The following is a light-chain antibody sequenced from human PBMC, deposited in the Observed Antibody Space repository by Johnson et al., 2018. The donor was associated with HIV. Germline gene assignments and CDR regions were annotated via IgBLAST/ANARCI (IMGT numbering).Light chain of an antibody. CDR1: SSNIGNNY. CDR2: ENN. J-gene: IGLJ1*01. V-gene: IGLV1-51*02. Sequence: SVLTQPPSVSAAPGQKVTISCSGSSSNIGNNYVSWYQQLPGTAPKLLIYENNKRPSGIPDRSSGSKSGTSATLGITGLQTGDEADYYCGTWDGSLRAGFFGTGTKVTVL. CDR3: GTWDGSLRAGF.